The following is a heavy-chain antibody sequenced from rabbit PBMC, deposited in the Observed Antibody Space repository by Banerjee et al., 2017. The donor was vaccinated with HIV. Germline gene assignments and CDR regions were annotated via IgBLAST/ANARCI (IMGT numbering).Heavy chain of an antibody. V-gene: IGHV1S7*01. CDR3: VRGSSGYYEYPNFNL. CDR2: IYAGKGTT. Sequence: QLVESGGGLVTLGGSLKLSCKASGIAFSPFAISWVRQAPGKGLEWIACIYAGKGTTDYASWVNGRFTISSDNAQNTVDLQMNSLTAADTATYFCVRGSSGYYEYPNFNLWGQGTLVTVS. J-gene: IGHJ4*01. CDR1: GIAFSPFA. D-gene: IGHD1-1*01.